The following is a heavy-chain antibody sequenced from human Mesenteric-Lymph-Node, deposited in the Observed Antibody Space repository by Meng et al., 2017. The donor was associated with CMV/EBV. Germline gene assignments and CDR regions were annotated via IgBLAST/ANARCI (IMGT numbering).Heavy chain of an antibody. V-gene: IGHV4-59*01. D-gene: IGHD3-22*01. CDR3: ARHGWDPYYYDSNGYYYFDY. J-gene: IGHJ4*02. CDR1: AGSISGYF. CDR2: VYYSGSV. Sequence: SETLSLTCTVSAGSISGYFWSWIRQPPGKGLEWIGYVYYSGSVNYNPSLKSRVTISVDTSKNQFSLKLSSVTAADTAVYYCARHGWDPYYYDSNGYYYFDYWGQGTLVTVSS.